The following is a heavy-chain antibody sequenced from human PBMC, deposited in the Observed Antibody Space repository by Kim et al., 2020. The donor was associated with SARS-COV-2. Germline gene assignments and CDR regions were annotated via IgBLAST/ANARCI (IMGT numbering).Heavy chain of an antibody. CDR3: AAPINTWRGWFDP. D-gene: IGHD1-20*01. V-gene: IGHV4-39*01. J-gene: IGHJ5*02. Sequence: SPSLKSRVTISVDTSKNQFSLKLSSVTAADTAVYYCAAPINTWRGWFDPWGQGTLVTVSS.